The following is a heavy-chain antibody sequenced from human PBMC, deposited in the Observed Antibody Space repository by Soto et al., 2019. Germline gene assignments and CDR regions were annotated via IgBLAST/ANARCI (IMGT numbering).Heavy chain of an antibody. CDR1: GGSISSGGYS. CDR2: IYHSGST. J-gene: IGHJ4*02. CDR3: GRLEGLATISYYFDY. Sequence: TSETLSLTCAVSGGSISSGGYSWSWIRQPPGKGLEWIGYIYHSGSTYYNPSLKSRVTISVDRSKNQFSLKLMSLSAADTAVYYCGRLEGLATISYYFDYWGQGALVTVSS. V-gene: IGHV4-30-2*01. D-gene: IGHD3-9*01.